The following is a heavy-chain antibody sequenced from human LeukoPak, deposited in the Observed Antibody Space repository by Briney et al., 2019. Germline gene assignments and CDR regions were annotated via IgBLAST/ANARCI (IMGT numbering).Heavy chain of an antibody. J-gene: IGHJ6*02. V-gene: IGHV4-61*08. CDR3: AKNRGWYAMDV. CDR2: SYHRGSY. Sequence: SETLSLTRTVSGVSVNSDGHFWSWIRQPPGKGLEWIGYSYHRGSYSYNPSLKSRVTISLDMSKSQFSLKLSSVTAADTAVYFCAKNRGWYAMDVWGQGTAVTVSS. D-gene: IGHD6-19*01. CDR1: GVSVNSDGHF.